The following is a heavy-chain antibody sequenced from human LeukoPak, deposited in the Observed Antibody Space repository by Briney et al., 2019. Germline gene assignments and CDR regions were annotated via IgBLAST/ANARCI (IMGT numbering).Heavy chain of an antibody. J-gene: IGHJ4*02. V-gene: IGHV3-23*01. CDR2: ISGSGGST. CDR1: GFTFDNYR. CDR3: AKYSNTLNRKTAFDY. D-gene: IGHD2-2*01. Sequence: GGSLRLSCAASGFTFDNYRMSWVRQAPGKGLEWVSAISGSGGSTYYAGSVKGRFTISRDNSKNTLYLQMNSLRAEDTAVYYCAKYSNTLNRKTAFDYWGQGTLVTVSS.